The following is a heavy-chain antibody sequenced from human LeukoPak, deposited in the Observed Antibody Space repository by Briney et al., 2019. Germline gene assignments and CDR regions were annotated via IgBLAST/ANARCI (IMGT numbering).Heavy chain of an antibody. D-gene: IGHD6-19*01. CDR1: GFAFSSYG. Sequence: GGSLRLSCAASGFAFSSYGMSWVRQAPGKGLEWVSAISGSGGSTYYADSVKGRFTISRDNSKNTLYLQMNSLRAEDTAVYYCARGPGLAVTGTDWGQGTLVTVSS. J-gene: IGHJ4*02. CDR3: ARGPGLAVTGTD. V-gene: IGHV3-23*01. CDR2: ISGSGGST.